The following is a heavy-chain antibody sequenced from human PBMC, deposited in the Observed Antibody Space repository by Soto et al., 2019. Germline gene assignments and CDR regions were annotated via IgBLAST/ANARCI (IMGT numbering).Heavy chain of an antibody. CDR2: IYPDDSDT. D-gene: IGHD3-22*01. Sequence: EVQLVQSGAEVKKPGESLKISCKGSGYTFTSYWIAWVRQMPGKGLEWMGIIYPDDSDTRYSPSFQGQVTFSADRSINTAYLQWNSLKASDTAMYYCARHHRDDSSGRSFDPWGQGTLVTVSS. J-gene: IGHJ5*02. CDR3: ARHHRDDSSGRSFDP. V-gene: IGHV5-51*01. CDR1: GYTFTSYW.